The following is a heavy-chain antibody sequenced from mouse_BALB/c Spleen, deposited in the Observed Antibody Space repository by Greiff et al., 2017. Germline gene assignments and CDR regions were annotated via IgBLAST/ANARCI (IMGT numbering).Heavy chain of an antibody. CDR2: IWSDGST. Sequence: QVQLKESGPDLVAPSQSLSITCTVSGFSLTSYGVHWVRQPPGKGLEWLVVIWSDGSTTYNSALKSRLSISKDNSKSQVFLKMNSLQTDDTAMYYCARHGGLRRDYYAMDYWGQGTSVTVSS. CDR1: GFSLTSYG. V-gene: IGHV2-6-2*01. CDR3: ARHGGLRRDYYAMDY. D-gene: IGHD2-4*01. J-gene: IGHJ4*01.